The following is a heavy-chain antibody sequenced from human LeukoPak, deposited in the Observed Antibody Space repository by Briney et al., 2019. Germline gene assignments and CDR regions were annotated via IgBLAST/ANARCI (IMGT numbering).Heavy chain of an antibody. CDR2: IYYSGST. V-gene: IGHV4-59*11. D-gene: IGHD3-9*01. J-gene: IGHJ6*02. CDR3: ARDVSYFDWLLYPRGMDV. Sequence: KPSETLSLTCTVSGGSISSHYWSWIRQPPGKGLEWIGYIYYSGSTNYNPSLKSRVTISVDTSKNQFSLKLSSVTAADTAVYYCARDVSYFDWLLYPRGMDVWGQGTTVTVSS. CDR1: GGSISSHY.